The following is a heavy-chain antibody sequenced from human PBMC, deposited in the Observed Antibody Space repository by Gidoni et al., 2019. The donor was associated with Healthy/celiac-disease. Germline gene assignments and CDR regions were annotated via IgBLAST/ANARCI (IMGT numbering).Heavy chain of an antibody. J-gene: IGHJ3*02. V-gene: IGHV4-34*01. CDR2: INHSGST. D-gene: IGHD3-10*01. Sequence: VQLQQWGAGLLQPSETLSLRSAVCGGSISGYYYCWCSQHPGRGREWIGEINHSGSTNYHPSLKCRVTISVDTATNQFSLKLSSVTAADTAVYSWARGLGRGGRFADYYGSGSSRAFDIWGQGTMVTVSS. CDR1: GGSISGYY. CDR3: ARGLGRGGRFADYYGSGSSRAFDI.